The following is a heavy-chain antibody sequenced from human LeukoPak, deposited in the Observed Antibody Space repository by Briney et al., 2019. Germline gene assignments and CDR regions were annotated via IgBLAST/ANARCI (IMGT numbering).Heavy chain of an antibody. CDR3: ATDYYDSSAYQNYYMDV. Sequence: GASVKVSCKASGYTSTSYYMHWVRQAPGQGLGWMGIINPSGGSTSYAQKFQGRVTMTRDMSTSTVYMELSSLRSEDTAVYYCATDYYDSSAYQNYYMDVWGKGTTVTVSS. CDR2: INPSGGST. V-gene: IGHV1-46*01. D-gene: IGHD3-22*01. CDR1: GYTSTSYY. J-gene: IGHJ6*03.